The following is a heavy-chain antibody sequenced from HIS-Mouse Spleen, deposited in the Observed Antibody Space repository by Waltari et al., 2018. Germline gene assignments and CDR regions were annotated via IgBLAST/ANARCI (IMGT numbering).Heavy chain of an antibody. V-gene: IGHV3-30*18. Sequence: QVQLVESGGGVVQPGRALRLTCAASGFTFSSYGSHWVRQAPGKGLEWVAVISYDGSNKYYADSVKGRFTISRDNSKNTLYLQMNSLRAEDTAVYYCAKDGEPYSSSWYGDYWGQGTLVTVSS. J-gene: IGHJ4*02. CDR3: AKDGEPYSSSWYGDY. D-gene: IGHD6-13*01. CDR2: ISYDGSNK. CDR1: GFTFSSYG.